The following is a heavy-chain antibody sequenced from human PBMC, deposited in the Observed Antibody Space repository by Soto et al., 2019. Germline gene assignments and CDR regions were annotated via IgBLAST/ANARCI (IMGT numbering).Heavy chain of an antibody. CDR2: IFYSGST. D-gene: IGHD3-10*01. CDR3: ARDTDGSGSPYYYYGMDV. V-gene: IGHV4-30-4*01. J-gene: IGHJ6*02. Sequence: NPSETLSLTCTASCGSISSNDYCWSWIRQPPGKGLEYIGYIFYSGSTYYNPSLKTRVIMSVDTSKNQFSLNLSSVSAADTAMYYCARDTDGSGSPYYYYGMDVWGQGTTVTVSS. CDR1: CGSISSNDYC.